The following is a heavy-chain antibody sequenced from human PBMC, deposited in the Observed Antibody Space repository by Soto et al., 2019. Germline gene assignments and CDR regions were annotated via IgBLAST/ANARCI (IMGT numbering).Heavy chain of an antibody. CDR2: IIPIFGTA. J-gene: IGHJ6*02. V-gene: IGHV1-69*01. D-gene: IGHD2-15*01. Sequence: QVQLVQSGAEVKKPGSSVKVSCKAPGGTFSSYAISWVRQAPGQGLEWMGGIIPIFGTAKYAQKIRGRVTITADESTNTGYMELSSLRSEDTAVYYCARSQGGSSSLDIYYYYYYGMDVWGQGTTVTVSS. CDR1: GGTFSSYA. CDR3: ARSQGGSSSLDIYYYYYYGMDV.